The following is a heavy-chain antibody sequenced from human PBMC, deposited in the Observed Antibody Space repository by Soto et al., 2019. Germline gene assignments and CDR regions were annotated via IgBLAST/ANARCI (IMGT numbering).Heavy chain of an antibody. D-gene: IGHD3-3*02. CDR2: IHYRANS. CDR1: CDSISSSSYY. J-gene: IGHJ5*02. Sequence: SETLSLTCAVSCDSISSSSYYWAWIRQPPGKGLEWIGSIHYRANSYYSPSLKSRITISVDTSKNQISLRLSSVTAADTAVYYCARPLQLAVSGFDPWGQGTLVTVS. CDR3: ARPLQLAVSGFDP. V-gene: IGHV4-39*01.